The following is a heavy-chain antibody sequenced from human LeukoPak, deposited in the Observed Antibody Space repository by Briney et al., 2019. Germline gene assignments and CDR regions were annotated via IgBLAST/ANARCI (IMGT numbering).Heavy chain of an antibody. Sequence: SVKVSCKASGGTFSSYAISWVRQAPGQGLEWMGGIIPIFGTANYAQKFQGRVTITADESTSTAYMELSSLRSEDTAVYYCARDRHIAAAVYYYYMDVWGKGTPVTVSS. J-gene: IGHJ6*03. CDR1: GGTFSSYA. CDR2: IIPIFGTA. V-gene: IGHV1-69*13. CDR3: ARDRHIAAAVYYYYMDV. D-gene: IGHD6-13*01.